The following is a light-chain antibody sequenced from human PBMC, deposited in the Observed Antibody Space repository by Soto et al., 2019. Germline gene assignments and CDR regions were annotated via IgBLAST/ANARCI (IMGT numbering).Light chain of an antibody. CDR2: EVS. CDR1: SSDVGSYNY. CDR3: SSYTSSSTL. V-gene: IGLV2-14*01. J-gene: IGLJ1*01. Sequence: QAVLTQPASVSGSPGQSITISCTGTSSDVGSYNYVSWYQQHPGKAPKFMIYEVSDRPSGISSRFSGSKSGNTASLTISGLQTEDDADYHCSSYTSSSTLFGTGTKLTVL.